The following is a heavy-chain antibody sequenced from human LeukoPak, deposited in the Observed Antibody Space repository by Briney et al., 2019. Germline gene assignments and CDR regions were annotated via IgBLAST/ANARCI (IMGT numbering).Heavy chain of an antibody. CDR2: IIPILGIA. CDR1: GGTFSSYA. Sequence: SVKVSCKASGGTFSSYAISWVRQTPGQGLEWMGRIIPILGIANYAQKFQGRVTITADKSTSTAYMELSSLRSEDTAVYYCARDLHTLAVAMTGESMSYYYGMDVWGQGTTVTVSS. D-gene: IGHD6-19*01. CDR3: ARDLHTLAVAMTGESMSYYYGMDV. J-gene: IGHJ6*02. V-gene: IGHV1-69*04.